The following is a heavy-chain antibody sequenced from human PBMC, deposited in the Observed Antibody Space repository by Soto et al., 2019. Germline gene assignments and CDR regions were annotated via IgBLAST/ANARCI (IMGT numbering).Heavy chain of an antibody. D-gene: IGHD3-16*02. CDR1: GFTFSSYE. Sequence: PWGSLRLSCAASGFTFSSYEMNWVRQAPGKGLEWVSYISSSGSTIYYADSVKGRFTISRDNAKNSLYLQMNSLRAEDTAVYYCSRFTYYRDSPFDDRGQGTLVTVSS. J-gene: IGHJ4*02. V-gene: IGHV3-48*03. CDR3: SRFTYYRDSPFDD. CDR2: ISSSGSTI.